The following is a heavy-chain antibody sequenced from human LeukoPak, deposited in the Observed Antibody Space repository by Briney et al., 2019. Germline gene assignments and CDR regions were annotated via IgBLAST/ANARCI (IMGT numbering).Heavy chain of an antibody. CDR1: GGSTSSSNYY. Sequence: PETLSPTRTVSGGSTSSSNYYWGWIRQPPGKGLEWIGGIHYSGNTYYNPSLKSRVTISVDASKNQFSLKLSSVTAADTAVYYCARLGAGPTYYDFWSGYSSFYFDYWGQGTLVTVSS. J-gene: IGHJ4*02. CDR2: IHYSGNT. V-gene: IGHV4-39*01. CDR3: ARLGAGPTYYDFWSGYSSFYFDY. D-gene: IGHD3-3*01.